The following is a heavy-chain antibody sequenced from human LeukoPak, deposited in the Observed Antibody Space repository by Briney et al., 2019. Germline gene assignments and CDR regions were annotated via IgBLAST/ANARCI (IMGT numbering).Heavy chain of an antibody. V-gene: IGHV3-7*01. CDR1: GFTLSNFW. CDR2: INEDGREK. CDR3: ARAGTRGSVDY. D-gene: IGHD3-10*01. Sequence: GGSLRLSCVGSGFTLSNFWTSWVRQAPGKELEWVANINEDGREKYYVDSVMGRFTISRDNAKRSFYLQMNSLRVEDTGVYYCARAGTRGSVDYWGQGTLVTVSS. J-gene: IGHJ4*02.